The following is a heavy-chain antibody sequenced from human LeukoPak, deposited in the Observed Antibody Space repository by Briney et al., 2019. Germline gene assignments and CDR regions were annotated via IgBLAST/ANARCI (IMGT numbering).Heavy chain of an antibody. CDR2: IYYSGNT. V-gene: IGHV4-39*01. CDR1: GGSISRSSYY. J-gene: IGHJ2*01. Sequence: SETLSLTCTVSGGSISRSSYYWGWIRQPPEKGLEWIGTIYYSGNTYYNPSLKSRVTISVDTSKNQFSLKLISVTAADTAVYYCARGRVRSSSWTYWYFDLWGRGTLVTVSS. D-gene: IGHD6-13*01. CDR3: ARGRVRSSSWTYWYFDL.